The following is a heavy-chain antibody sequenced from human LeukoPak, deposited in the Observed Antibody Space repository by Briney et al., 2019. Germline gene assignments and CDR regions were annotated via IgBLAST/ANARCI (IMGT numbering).Heavy chain of an antibody. J-gene: IGHJ4*02. CDR1: GTSINTYS. D-gene: IGHD1-14*01. CDR2: VYASGDYTRGIN. Sequence: SETLSLTCTVSGTSINTYSWSWIRQPPGDGLEWIGFVYASGDYTRGINTYTPSLESRATITADTSKNQFALRLTSLTAADTAVYYCARGDPEFDYWGQGTRVTVSS. V-gene: IGHV4-59*13. CDR3: ARGDPEFDY.